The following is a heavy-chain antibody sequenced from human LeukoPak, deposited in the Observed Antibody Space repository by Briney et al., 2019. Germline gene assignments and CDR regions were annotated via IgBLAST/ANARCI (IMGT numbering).Heavy chain of an antibody. V-gene: IGHV4-59*01. J-gene: IGHJ5*02. D-gene: IGHD3-10*01. CDR3: ARDSGTTGEVKFDP. Sequence: PSETLSLTCTVSGGSISSYYWSWIRQPPGKGLEWIGYIYYSGSTNYNPSLKSRVTILVDTSKNQFSLKLSSVTAADTAVYFCARDSGTTGEVKFDPWGQGTLVTVSS. CDR1: GGSISSYY. CDR2: IYYSGST.